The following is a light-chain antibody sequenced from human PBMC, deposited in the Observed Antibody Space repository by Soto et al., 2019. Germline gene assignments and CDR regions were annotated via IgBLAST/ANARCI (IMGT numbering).Light chain of an antibody. CDR1: SSDVGGYNF. J-gene: IGLJ2*01. V-gene: IGLV2-14*01. CDR2: EVS. CDR3: SSYTSSSTLVV. Sequence: QSALTQPASVSGSPGQSITISCTGTSSDVGGYNFVSWYQQHPGKAPKLMIYEVSNRPSGVANRFSGSKSGNTTSLTISGLQADDDADYYYSSYTSSSTLVVFGRGTKVTVL.